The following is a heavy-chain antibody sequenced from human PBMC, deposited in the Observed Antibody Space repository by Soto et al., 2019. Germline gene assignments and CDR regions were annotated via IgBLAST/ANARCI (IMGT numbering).Heavy chain of an antibody. D-gene: IGHD3-3*01. V-gene: IGHV4-39*01. CDR2: VYYNGFT. J-gene: IGHJ5*02. Sequence: SETLSHTCTVSGGSSSSTNYCWGWIRQPPGKGLEWIGNVYYNGFTYYNPSLKSRVTISVDTSKNHFSLKLTSVTAADTAVYYCARQDDFWSGSNWFDPWGQGTLVTVSS. CDR1: GGSSSSTNYC. CDR3: ARQDDFWSGSNWFDP.